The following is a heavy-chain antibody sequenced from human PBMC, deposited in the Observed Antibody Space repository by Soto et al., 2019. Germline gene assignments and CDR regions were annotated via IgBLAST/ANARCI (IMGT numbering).Heavy chain of an antibody. Sequence: QVQLQESGPGLVKPSQTLSLTCTVSGGSISSGGYYWSWIRQHPGKGLEWIGYIYYSGSTYYNPSRTRRVTISVDTSKNQFSLKLSSVTAADTAVYYCARAGSGVQLWYWGQGTLVTVSS. J-gene: IGHJ4*02. CDR1: GGSISSGGYY. D-gene: IGHD5-18*01. V-gene: IGHV4-31*03. CDR2: IYYSGST. CDR3: ARAGSGVQLWY.